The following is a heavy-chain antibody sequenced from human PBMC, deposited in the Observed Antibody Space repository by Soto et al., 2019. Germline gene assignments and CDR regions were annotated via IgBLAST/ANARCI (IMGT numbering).Heavy chain of an antibody. CDR2: ISYDGSNK. CDR3: AREAGPYDAFDI. D-gene: IGHD6-19*01. J-gene: IGHJ3*02. CDR1: GFTFSSYA. V-gene: IGHV3-30-3*01. Sequence: GGSLRLSCAASGFTFSSYAMHWVRQAPGKGLEWVAVISYDGSNKYYADSVKGRFTISRDNSKNTLYLQMNSLRAEDTAVYYCAREAGPYDAFDIWAQGTMVTVSS.